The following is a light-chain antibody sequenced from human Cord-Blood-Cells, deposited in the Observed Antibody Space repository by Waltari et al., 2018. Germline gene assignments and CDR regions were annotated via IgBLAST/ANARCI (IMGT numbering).Light chain of an antibody. Sequence: NFMLTQPHSVSESPGKTVTISCTGSSGSIASNYVQWYQQRPGSAPPTVIYEDNQSPSGVPDRFSGSIDSSSNSASLTISGLKTEDEADYYCQSYDSSINWVFGGGTKLTVL. V-gene: IGLV6-57*02. CDR2: EDN. CDR1: SGSIASNY. J-gene: IGLJ3*02. CDR3: QSYDSSINWV.